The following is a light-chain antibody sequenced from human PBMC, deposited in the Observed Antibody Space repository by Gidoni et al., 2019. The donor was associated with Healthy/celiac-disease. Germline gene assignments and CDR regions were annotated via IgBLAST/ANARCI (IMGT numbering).Light chain of an antibody. CDR1: SLRSYY. J-gene: IGLJ2*01. CDR2: VKN. CDR3: NSRDSSGNHLV. V-gene: IGLV3-19*01. Sequence: SSELTQDPAVSVAFGQTVRITCQGDSLRSYYASWYQQKPGQAPVLVIYVKNNRPSGIPDRFSGSSSGNTASLTITGAQAEDEADYYCNSRDSSGNHLVFGGGTKLTVL.